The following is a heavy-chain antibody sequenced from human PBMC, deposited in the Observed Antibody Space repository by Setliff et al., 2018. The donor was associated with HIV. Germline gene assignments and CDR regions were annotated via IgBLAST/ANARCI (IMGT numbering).Heavy chain of an antibody. CDR3: ARGPLLAGNGPYYFDY. V-gene: IGHV1-24*01. D-gene: IGHD7-27*01. CDR2: FDPQDGKT. J-gene: IGHJ4*02. CDR1: GYTLTEVS. Sequence: ASVKVSCKISGYTLTEVSMHWVRQAPGKGLEWMGYFDPQDGKTIYAQKFQGRVTITADESTSTADMELSGLRSEDTAVYFCARGPLLAGNGPYYFDYWGQGTLVTVSS.